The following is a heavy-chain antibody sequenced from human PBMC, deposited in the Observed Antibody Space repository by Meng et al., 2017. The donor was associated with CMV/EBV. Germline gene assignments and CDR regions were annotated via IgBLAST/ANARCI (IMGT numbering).Heavy chain of an antibody. J-gene: IGHJ6*02. CDR1: GYTFTGYY. D-gene: IGHD3-3*01. CDR2: IIPIFGTA. Sequence: SVKVSCKASGYTFTGYYMHWVRQAPGQGLEWMGGIIPIFGTANYAQKFQGRVTITTDESTSTAYMELSSLRSEDTAVYYCARGYDCWSGPTWTYYYYGMDVWGQGTTVTVSS. V-gene: IGHV1-69*05. CDR3: ARGYDCWSGPTWTYYYYGMDV.